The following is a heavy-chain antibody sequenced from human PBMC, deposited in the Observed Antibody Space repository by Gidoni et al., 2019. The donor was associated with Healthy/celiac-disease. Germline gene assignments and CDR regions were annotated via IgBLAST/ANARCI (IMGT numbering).Heavy chain of an antibody. V-gene: IGHV1-2*02. CDR1: GYTLTGYY. Sequence: QVQLVQPGAEVKKTGAAVKVSCKAPGYTLTGYYMHWLRQAPGQGLEWMGWINANSGGTNNAQKFQGRVTMTRDTSISTAYMELSRLRSDDTAVYYCARKDGYSSSLNWFDPWGQGTLVTVSS. CDR2: INANSGGT. CDR3: ARKDGYSSSLNWFDP. D-gene: IGHD6-13*01. J-gene: IGHJ5*02.